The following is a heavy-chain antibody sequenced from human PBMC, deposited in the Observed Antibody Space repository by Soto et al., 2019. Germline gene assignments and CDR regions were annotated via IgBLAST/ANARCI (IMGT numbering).Heavy chain of an antibody. Sequence: GGSLRLSCAASGFTFDDYAMHWVRHVPGKGLVWVARIDTSGHSTNYAESVKGRFTISRDNAKNTVSLQMNSLRVEDTGVYYCAKDSWYFDLWSQGSQVTVSS. V-gene: IGHV3-74*01. J-gene: IGHJ4*02. CDR2: IDTSGHST. CDR3: AKDSWYFDL. CDR1: GFTFDDYA. D-gene: IGHD6-13*01.